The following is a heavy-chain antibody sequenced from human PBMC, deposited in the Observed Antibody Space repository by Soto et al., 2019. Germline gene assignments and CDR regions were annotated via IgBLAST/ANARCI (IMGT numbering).Heavy chain of an antibody. CDR1: GGSISSYY. V-gene: IGHV4-59*01. J-gene: IGHJ6*02. CDR2: IYYSGST. D-gene: IGHD3-9*01. CDR3: ARDLMGFYDILTGSCYYGMDV. Sequence: SETLSLTCTVSGGSISSYYWSWIRQPPGKGLEWIGYIYYSGSTNYNPSLKSRVTISVDTSKNQFSLKLSSVTAADTAVYYCARDLMGFYDILTGSCYYGMDVWGQWTTVTVSS.